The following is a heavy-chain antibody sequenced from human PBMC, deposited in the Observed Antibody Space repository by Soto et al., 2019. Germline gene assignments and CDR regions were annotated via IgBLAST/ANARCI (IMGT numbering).Heavy chain of an antibody. V-gene: IGHV3-7*03. D-gene: IGHD6-6*01. Sequence: PGGSLRLSCAASGFTFSSYWMSWVRQAPGKGLEWVANIEEDGSEKNYVDSVKGRFTISRDNTKNSLYLQMNSLRVEDTAMYYGARNRAALDVWGIGTTVTVSS. J-gene: IGHJ6*04. CDR1: GFTFSSYW. CDR3: ARNRAALDV. CDR2: IEEDGSEK.